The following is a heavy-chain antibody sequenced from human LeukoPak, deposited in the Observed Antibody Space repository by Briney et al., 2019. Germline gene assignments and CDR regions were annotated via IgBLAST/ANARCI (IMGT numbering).Heavy chain of an antibody. CDR2: IIPIFGTA. CDR1: VCTFSSYA. V-gene: IGHV1-69*05. CDR3: ARGYYDSSGYPPFDY. D-gene: IGHD3-22*01. Sequence: SVNVSCKASVCTFSSYAISWVRQAPGQGLDWMGGIIPIFGTANYAQKFQGRVTMTTDTSTSTAYLELRSLRSDDTAVYYCARGYYDSSGYPPFDYWGQGTLVTVSS. J-gene: IGHJ4*02.